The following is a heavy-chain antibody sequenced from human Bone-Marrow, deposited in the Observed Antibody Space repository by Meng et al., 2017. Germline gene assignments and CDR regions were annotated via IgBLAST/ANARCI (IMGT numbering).Heavy chain of an antibody. CDR2: IIPIFGTA. Sequence: SVKVSCKASGGTFSSYAISWVRQAPGQGLEWRGGIIPIFGTANYAQKFQGRVTITADKSTSTAYMELSSLRSEDTAVYYCAREQYSSSWFRRARENNWFDPWGQGTLVTGSS. D-gene: IGHD6-13*01. CDR1: GGTFSSYA. V-gene: IGHV1-69*06. J-gene: IGHJ5*02. CDR3: AREQYSSSWFRRARENNWFDP.